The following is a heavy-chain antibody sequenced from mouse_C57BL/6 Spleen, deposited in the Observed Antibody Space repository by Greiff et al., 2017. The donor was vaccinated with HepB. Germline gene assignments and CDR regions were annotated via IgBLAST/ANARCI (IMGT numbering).Heavy chain of an antibody. J-gene: IGHJ2*01. CDR2: INPGSGGT. Sequence: LVESGAELVRPGTSVKVSCKASGYAFTNYLIEWVKQRPGQGLEWIGVINPGSGGTNYNEKFKGKATLTADKSSSTAYMQLSSLTSEDSAVYFCARLDSNYADYWGQGTTLTVSS. CDR1: GYAFTNYL. CDR3: ARLDSNYADY. V-gene: IGHV1-54*01. D-gene: IGHD2-5*01.